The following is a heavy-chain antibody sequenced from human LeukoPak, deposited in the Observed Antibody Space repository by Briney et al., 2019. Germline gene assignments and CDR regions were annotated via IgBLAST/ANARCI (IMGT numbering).Heavy chain of an antibody. CDR2: MYTSEST. J-gene: IGHJ6*03. V-gene: IGHV4-4*07. Sequence: SETLSLTCTVSGDSISSYYWSWIRQPAGKGLEWIGRMYTSESTNYNPSLKSRVTMSVDTSKNQFSLTLRSVIAADTAVYFCARGGYTSGWTDYHYYMDVWGKGTTVTISS. CDR3: ARGGYTSGWTDYHYYMDV. CDR1: GDSISSYY. D-gene: IGHD6-19*01.